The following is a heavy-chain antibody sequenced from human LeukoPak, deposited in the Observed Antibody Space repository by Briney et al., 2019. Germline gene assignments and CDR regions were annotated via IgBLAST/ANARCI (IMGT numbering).Heavy chain of an antibody. CDR1: GGTISSSSYH. Sequence: PSETVYLTCTVSGGTISSSSYHWGWMRQPPGKGLEWTGSSYYSGSTYSNPSLKSRVTISVDTSKNQFSLKLSSVTAADTAAYYCARIRITMLPGRYYFDYWGQGTLVTVSS. CDR2: SYYSGST. V-gene: IGHV4-39*01. CDR3: ARIRITMLPGRYYFDY. D-gene: IGHD3-10*01. J-gene: IGHJ4*02.